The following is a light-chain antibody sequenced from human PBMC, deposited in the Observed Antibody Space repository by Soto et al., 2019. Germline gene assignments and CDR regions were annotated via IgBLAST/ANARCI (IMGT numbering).Light chain of an antibody. V-gene: IGKV1-27*01. J-gene: IGKJ1*01. CDR2: AAT. CDR1: QGISNL. CDR3: QNYNSAPRT. Sequence: DIQMTQSPSSLSASVGDRVTITCRASQGISNLLAWYQQKPGKSPNLLIYAATTLQSGVPSRFSGSGSGTDFTLTITSLQPEDVATYYCQNYNSAPRTFGQGTKVEI.